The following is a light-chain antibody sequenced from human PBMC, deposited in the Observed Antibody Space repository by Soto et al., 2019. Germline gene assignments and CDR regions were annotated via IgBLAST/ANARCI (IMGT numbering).Light chain of an antibody. CDR2: AAS. Sequence: DIQMTQSPSILSASVGDRVTITCRASQSIGSWLAWYQQKPGKAPNLLIYAASSLQSGVPSRFSGSGSGTEFTLTISSLQSEDFAVYYCQQYNNWPRTFGQGTKVDIK. CDR3: QQYNNWPRT. J-gene: IGKJ1*01. CDR1: QSIGSW. V-gene: IGKV1-5*01.